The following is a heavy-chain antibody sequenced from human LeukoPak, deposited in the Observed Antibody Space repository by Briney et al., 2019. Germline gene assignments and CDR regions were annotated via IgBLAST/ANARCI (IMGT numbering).Heavy chain of an antibody. Sequence: ASVKVSCKAAGYPFISFGISWVRQAPGQGLEWMGWISAYNGKTEFAQRFQDRVTMTTDTSTTTAYMELRSLRSDDTAMYYCARRRFSGYVPSFDYWGQGTLVTVSS. CDR2: ISAYNGKT. J-gene: IGHJ4*02. D-gene: IGHD5-12*01. CDR3: ARRRFSGYVPSFDY. V-gene: IGHV1-18*01. CDR1: GYPFISFG.